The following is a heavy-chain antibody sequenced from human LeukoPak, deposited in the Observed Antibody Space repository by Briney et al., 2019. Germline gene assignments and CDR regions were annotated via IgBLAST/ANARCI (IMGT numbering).Heavy chain of an antibody. J-gene: IGHJ6*02. D-gene: IGHD5-18*01. CDR3: ARDRNRGYWGGGDGMDV. V-gene: IGHV3-33*01. CDR2: IWYDGSNK. Sequence: GGSLRLSCAASGFTFRSYGMHWVRQAPGKGLEWVAIIWYDGSNKYYADSVKGRFTISRDNSKNTLHLQMNSLRAEDTAVYYCARDRNRGYWGGGDGMDVWGQGTTVTVSS. CDR1: GFTFRSYG.